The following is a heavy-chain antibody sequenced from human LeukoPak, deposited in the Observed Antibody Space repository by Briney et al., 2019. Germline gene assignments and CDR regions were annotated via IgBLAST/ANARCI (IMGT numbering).Heavy chain of an antibody. CDR3: ARDNYAGANWFDP. D-gene: IGHD1-7*01. V-gene: IGHV1-69*05. J-gene: IGHJ5*02. Sequence: SVKVSCKASGGTFSSYAISWVRQAPGQGLEWMGGIIPIFGTANYAQKFQGRVTITTDESTSTAYMELSSLRSEDTAVYYCARDNYAGANWFDPCGQGTLVTVSS. CDR1: GGTFSSYA. CDR2: IIPIFGTA.